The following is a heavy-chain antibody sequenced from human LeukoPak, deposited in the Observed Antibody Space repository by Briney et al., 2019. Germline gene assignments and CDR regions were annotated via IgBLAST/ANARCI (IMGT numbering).Heavy chain of an antibody. CDR1: GLTFSDYY. D-gene: IGHD5-18*01. V-gene: IGHV3-11*04. J-gene: IGHJ4*02. CDR2: IRSSGSTI. CDR3: ARGFRRGYSYGYNFDY. Sequence: GGSLRLSCGASGLTFSDYYMSWIRRAPGKGLEWVSYIRSSGSTIYYADSVKGRFTISRDNAKNSLYLQMNSLRAGDPAVYYCARGFRRGYSYGYNFDYWGQGTLVTVSS.